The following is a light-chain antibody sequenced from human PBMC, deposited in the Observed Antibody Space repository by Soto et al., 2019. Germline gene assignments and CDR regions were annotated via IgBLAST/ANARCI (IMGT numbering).Light chain of an antibody. CDR3: QHLGTYT. CDR2: GAS. V-gene: IGKV3-15*01. Sequence: EIVMTQSPATLSVSPGERATLSCRASQSVSSNLAWYQQKPGQAPRLLIYGASTRATGIPARFSGSGSGTEFTLTISSLQTEDFAVYYCQHLGTYTFGQGTKLEIK. CDR1: QSVSSN. J-gene: IGKJ2*01.